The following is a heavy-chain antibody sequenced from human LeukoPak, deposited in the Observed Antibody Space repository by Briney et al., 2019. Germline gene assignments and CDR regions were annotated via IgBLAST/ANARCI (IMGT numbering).Heavy chain of an antibody. V-gene: IGHV4-4*07. Sequence: SETLSLTCTVSGGSISRSYWSWMRQPAGKGPEWIGRIYGSGTITYNPSLESRVTMSVDTSKNQFSLKLRSVTAADTAVYYCARRLGRKFGERFYYYHYMDVWGKGTTVAISS. CDR1: GGSISRSY. CDR2: IYGSGTI. J-gene: IGHJ6*03. D-gene: IGHD3-10*01. CDR3: ARRLGRKFGERFYYYHYMDV.